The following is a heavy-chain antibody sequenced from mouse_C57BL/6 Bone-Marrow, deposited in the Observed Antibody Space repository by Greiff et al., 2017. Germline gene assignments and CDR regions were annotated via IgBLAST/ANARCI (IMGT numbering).Heavy chain of an antibody. V-gene: IGHV1-55*01. CDR3: ARCPIYYDAMDY. CDR1: GYTFTSYW. CDR2: IYPGSGST. D-gene: IGHD2-1*01. J-gene: IGHJ4*01. Sequence: QVQLQQPGAELVKPGASVKMSCKASGYTFTSYWITWVKQRPGQGLEWIGDIYPGSGSTNYNEKFKSKATLTVDTSSSTAYMQLSSLTSEDSAVYYCARCPIYYDAMDYWGQGTSVTVSS.